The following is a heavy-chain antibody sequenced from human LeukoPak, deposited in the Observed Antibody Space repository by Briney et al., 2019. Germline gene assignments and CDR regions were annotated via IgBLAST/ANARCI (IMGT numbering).Heavy chain of an antibody. V-gene: IGHV1-24*01. D-gene: IGHD1-1*01. CDR1: GYTLTELS. J-gene: IGHJ3*02. CDR2: FDPEDGET. Sequence: ASVTVSCKVSGYTLTELSMHWVRQAPGKGLEWMGGFDPEDGETIYAQKFQGRVTMTEDTSTDTAYMELSSLRSEDTAVYYCATLTQMEIMGAFDIWGQGTMVTVSS. CDR3: ATLTQMEIMGAFDI.